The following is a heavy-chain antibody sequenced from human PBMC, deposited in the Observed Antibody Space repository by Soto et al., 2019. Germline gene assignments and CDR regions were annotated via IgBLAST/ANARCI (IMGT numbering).Heavy chain of an antibody. J-gene: IGHJ4*02. V-gene: IGHV3-21*01. CDR3: ARFGMVTFDC. Sequence: LRLSCAASGFIFNTYSMDWVRQAPGKGLEWVASISPSGSYMYYGDSLKGRFTVSRDNAKNSLYLQMDSLRADDTAIYYCARFGMVTFDCWGQGTLVTVSS. CDR1: GFIFNTYS. CDR2: ISPSGSYM. D-gene: IGHD3-3*01.